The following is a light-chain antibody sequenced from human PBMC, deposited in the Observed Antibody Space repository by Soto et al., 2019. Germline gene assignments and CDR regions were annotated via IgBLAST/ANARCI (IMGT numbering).Light chain of an antibody. CDR1: QDIYTF. V-gene: IGKV1-27*01. Sequence: IQMTQSQSSLSASVGDRVTITCRASQDIYTFLAWYQQRPGKAPELLIYDASTLQAGVPSRFSGDGFGTHFTLTISSLQPEDVATYYCQHYNKAPWTFGQGTKV. CDR3: QHYNKAPWT. J-gene: IGKJ1*01. CDR2: DAS.